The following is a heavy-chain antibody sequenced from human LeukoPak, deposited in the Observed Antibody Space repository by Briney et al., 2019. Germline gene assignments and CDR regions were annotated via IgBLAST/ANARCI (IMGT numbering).Heavy chain of an antibody. D-gene: IGHD6-19*01. J-gene: IGHJ4*02. Sequence: GASVTVSCKASGYTFTGYYMHWVRQAPGQGLEWMGWINPNSGGTNYAQKFQGRATMTRDTSISTAYMELSRLRSDDTAVYYCAARIAVAGTYFDYWGQGTLVTVSS. CDR3: AARIAVAGTYFDY. V-gene: IGHV1-2*02. CDR2: INPNSGGT. CDR1: GYTFTGYY.